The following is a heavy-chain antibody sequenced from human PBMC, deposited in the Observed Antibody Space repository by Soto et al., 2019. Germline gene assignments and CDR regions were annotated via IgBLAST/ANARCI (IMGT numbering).Heavy chain of an antibody. CDR2: IWYDGSNK. Sequence: GGSLRLSCAASGFTFSSYGMHWVRQAPGKGLEWVAVIWYDGSNKYYADSVKGRFTISRDNSKNTLYLQMNSLRAEDTAVYYWARDPKWLQGYFDDWGKGTLVPVAS. CDR1: GFTFSSYG. D-gene: IGHD6-19*01. J-gene: IGHJ4*02. V-gene: IGHV3-33*01. CDR3: ARDPKWLQGYFDD.